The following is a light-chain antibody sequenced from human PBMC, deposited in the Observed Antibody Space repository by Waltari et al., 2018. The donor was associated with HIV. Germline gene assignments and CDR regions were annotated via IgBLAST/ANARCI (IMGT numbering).Light chain of an antibody. V-gene: IGKV3-20*01. CDR2: GAS. CDR1: QSVRVTY. Sequence: EIVLTQSPGTLSLSPGERATLSCRASQSVRVTYLAWYQQRPGQAPRLLIYGASSRATCIPDRFSGSGAGTDFTLTISRLESGDSAVYYCQQYGTSPFTFGPGT. CDR3: QQYGTSPFT. J-gene: IGKJ3*01.